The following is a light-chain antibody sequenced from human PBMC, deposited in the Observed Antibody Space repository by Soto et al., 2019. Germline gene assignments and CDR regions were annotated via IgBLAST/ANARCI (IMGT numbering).Light chain of an antibody. CDR3: QQYGSTPVT. CDR2: GAG. V-gene: IGKV3-20*01. J-gene: IGKJ1*01. CDR1: QSVTSSY. Sequence: EIVLTQSPGTLSLSPGERATLSCRASQSVTSSYLAWYQQKPGQAPRLLIYGAGSRATGIPDRFSGSGSGTDFILTISRLEPDDFAVYYCQQYGSTPVTFGQGTKVEI.